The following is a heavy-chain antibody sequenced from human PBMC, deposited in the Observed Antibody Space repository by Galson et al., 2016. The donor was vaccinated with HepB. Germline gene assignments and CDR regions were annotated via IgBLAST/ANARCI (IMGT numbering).Heavy chain of an antibody. CDR1: GFTFSNYG. V-gene: IGHV3-33*01. CDR2: IWYDGSNE. CDR3: ARIDGGAYFFDY. Sequence: SLRLSCAASGFTFSNYGMHWVRQAPGKGLEWVAVIWYDGSNEYYADSVKGRFTISRDNSKNTLYLQMNSLRAEDTAVYYCARIDGGAYFFDYWGQGTLVTASS. D-gene: IGHD4/OR15-4a*01. J-gene: IGHJ4*02.